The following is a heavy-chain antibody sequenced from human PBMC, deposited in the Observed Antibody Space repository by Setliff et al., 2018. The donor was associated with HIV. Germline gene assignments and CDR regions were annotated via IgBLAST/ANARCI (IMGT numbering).Heavy chain of an antibody. CDR3: ARDRHYSGLGSYGP. D-gene: IGHD3-10*01. CDR1: GGSFGDYH. J-gene: IGHJ5*02. V-gene: IGHV4-4*07. CDR2: IFRSGTT. Sequence: LSLTCTLSGGSFGDYHWSWSRQPAGRGLEWIGRIFRSGTTDYKFSLKSRFTISIDTSRNQFSLRLTSVTAEDTAVYYCARDRHYSGLGSYGPWGPGTLVTVSS.